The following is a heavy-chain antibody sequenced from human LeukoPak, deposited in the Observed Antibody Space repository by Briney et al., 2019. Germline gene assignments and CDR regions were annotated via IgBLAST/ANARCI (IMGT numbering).Heavy chain of an antibody. CDR1: GYTFTGYY. Sequence: ASVKVSCKASGYTFTGYYIHWVRQAPGQGLEWMGWINPNSGGTNYAQKFQGRVTMTRDTSISTAYMEPSRLTSDDTAVYYCARGCQYQLLIFLYYYMDVWGKGTTVTISS. CDR2: INPNSGGT. J-gene: IGHJ6*03. CDR3: ARGCQYQLLIFLYYYMDV. D-gene: IGHD2-2*01. V-gene: IGHV1-2*02.